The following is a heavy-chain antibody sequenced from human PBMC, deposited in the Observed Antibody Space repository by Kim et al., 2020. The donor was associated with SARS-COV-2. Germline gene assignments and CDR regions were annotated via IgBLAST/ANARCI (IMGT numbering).Heavy chain of an antibody. J-gene: IGHJ6*03. CDR3: ARDLHYYDSSGYYYYYYYMDV. V-gene: IGHV1-2*02. CDR1: GYTFTGYY. D-gene: IGHD3-22*01. CDR2: INPNSGGT. Sequence: ASVKVSCKASGYTFTGYYMHWVRQAPGQGLEWMGWINPNSGGTNYAQKFQGRVTMTRDTSISTAYMELSRLRSDDTAVYYCARDLHYYDSSGYYYYYYYMDVWGKGTTVTVSS.